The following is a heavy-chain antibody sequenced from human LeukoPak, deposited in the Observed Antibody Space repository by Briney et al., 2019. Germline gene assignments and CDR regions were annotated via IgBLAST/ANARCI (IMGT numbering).Heavy chain of an antibody. CDR1: GFSFTNYD. V-gene: IGHV3-30-3*01. CDR3: ARDLTLGKPDSFDN. Sequence: GGALRLSCVASGFSFTNYDIHWVREAPGGGLEWVAVTSLDGSNKLYTETVRGGFFISRDNSKNTVYLQMDSLRAEDTAVYYCARDLTLGKPDSFDNSGQGTLVTVSS. D-gene: IGHD7-27*01. J-gene: IGHJ4*02. CDR2: TSLDGSNK.